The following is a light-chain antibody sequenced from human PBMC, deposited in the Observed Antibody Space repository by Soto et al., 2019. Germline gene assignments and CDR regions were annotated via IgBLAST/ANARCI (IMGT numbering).Light chain of an antibody. J-gene: IGKJ5*01. Sequence: DLQMTPSPSSVSESXGDRVSISCQASQNINNYLNWYQQKPGRAPKLLIYDASNLEAGVPSRFRGSGSGTDFTFTISRLQPEDIATYYCQQYENLPTFGQGTRLEI. CDR2: DAS. V-gene: IGKV1-33*01. CDR3: QQYENLPT. CDR1: QNINNY.